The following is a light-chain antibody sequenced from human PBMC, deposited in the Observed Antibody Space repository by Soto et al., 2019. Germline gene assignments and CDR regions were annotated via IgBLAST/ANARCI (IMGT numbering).Light chain of an antibody. CDR1: QSVSSN. Sequence: EIVMTQSPATLSVSPGERVTLSCRASQSVSSNLAWYQQKPGQAPRLLIYGASTRATGIPARFSGSGSETEFTLTISSLQSEDFAFYYCQHYNNWPRTFGQGTKVKIK. CDR2: GAS. V-gene: IGKV3-15*01. J-gene: IGKJ1*01. CDR3: QHYNNWPRT.